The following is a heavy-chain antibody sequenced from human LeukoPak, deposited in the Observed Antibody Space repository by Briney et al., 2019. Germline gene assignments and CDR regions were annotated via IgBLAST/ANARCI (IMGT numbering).Heavy chain of an antibody. CDR3: ARPVYGDYVALDY. D-gene: IGHD4-17*01. J-gene: IGHJ4*02. CDR1: GYTFTSYD. V-gene: IGHV1-8*02. CDR2: MNPNSGNT. Sequence: ASVKVSCKASGYTFTSYDINWVRQATGQGLEWMGWMNPNSGNTGYAQKLQGRVTMTTDTSTSTAYMELRSLRSDDTAVYYCARPVYGDYVALDYWGQGTLVTVSS.